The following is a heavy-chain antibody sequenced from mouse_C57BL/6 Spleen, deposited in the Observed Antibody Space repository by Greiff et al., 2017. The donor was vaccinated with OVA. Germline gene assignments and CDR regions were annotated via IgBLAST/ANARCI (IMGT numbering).Heavy chain of an antibody. CDR3: ARRTVVATVDY. J-gene: IGHJ2*01. V-gene: IGHV1-59*01. CDR1: GYTFTSYW. D-gene: IGHD1-1*01. Sequence: QVQLQQPGAELVRPGTSVKLSCKASGYTFTSYWMHWVKQRPGQGLEWIGVIDPSDSYTNYNQKFKGKATLTVDTSSSTAYMQLSSLTSEDSAVYYCARRTVVATVDYWGKGTTLTVSS. CDR2: IDPSDSYT.